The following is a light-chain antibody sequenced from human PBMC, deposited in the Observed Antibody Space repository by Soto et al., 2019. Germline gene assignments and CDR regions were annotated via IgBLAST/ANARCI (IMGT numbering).Light chain of an antibody. CDR3: QQYSSSPTFT. CDR1: QSVSASY. V-gene: IGKV3-20*01. CDR2: AAS. Sequence: EIVLTQSPGTLSLSPGESVTLSCRASQSVSASYLAGYQQKPGQAPRLLIYAASTRDTGIPDRFSGSGSGTDFTLTISRLEPEDFAVYYCQQYSSSPTFTFGPGTKVDIK. J-gene: IGKJ3*01.